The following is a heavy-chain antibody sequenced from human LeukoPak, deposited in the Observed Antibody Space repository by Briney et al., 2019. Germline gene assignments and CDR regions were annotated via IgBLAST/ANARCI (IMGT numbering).Heavy chain of an antibody. D-gene: IGHD3-3*01. CDR3: ARDVRFSSAYYYYGMDV. CDR2: ISYDGSNK. V-gene: IGHV3-30*03. CDR1: RFXFSSNG. Sequence: GGSLRLSCAASRFXFSSNGMHWVRQAPGKGLEWVTGISYDGSNKYYADSVKGRFTISRDNSRNTLYLQMNSLRAEDTAVYYCARDVRFSSAYYYYGMDVWGQGTTVTVS. J-gene: IGHJ6*02.